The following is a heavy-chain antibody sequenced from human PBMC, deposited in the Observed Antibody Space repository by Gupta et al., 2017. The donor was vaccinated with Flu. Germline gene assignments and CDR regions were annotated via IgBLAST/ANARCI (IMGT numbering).Heavy chain of an antibody. Sequence: GDSDTRYSPPFQGQVTMSVDKSLSTAYLQWRSLKASDTAIYYCARAGTGYDTEWIFWGQGTLVTVSS. CDR2: GDSDT. D-gene: IGHD2-8*02. CDR3: ARAGTGYDTEWIF. V-gene: IGHV5-51*01. J-gene: IGHJ4*02.